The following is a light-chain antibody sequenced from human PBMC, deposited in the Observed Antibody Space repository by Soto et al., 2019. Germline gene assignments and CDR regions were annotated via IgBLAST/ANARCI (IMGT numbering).Light chain of an antibody. Sequence: QSVLTQPPSVSGAPGQRVTISCTESSSNIGAGYDVHWYQQFQGTAPKLLIHGNSNRPSGVPDRFSGSKSGTSASLAITGLQAEDEADYYCQSYDSSLSGVVFGGGTKVTVL. V-gene: IGLV1-40*01. J-gene: IGLJ2*01. CDR3: QSYDSSLSGVV. CDR2: GNS. CDR1: SSNIGAGYD.